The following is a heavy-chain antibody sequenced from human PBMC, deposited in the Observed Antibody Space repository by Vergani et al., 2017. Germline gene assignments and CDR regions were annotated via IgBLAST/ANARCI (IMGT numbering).Heavy chain of an antibody. CDR3: TRVIGGCSMDSCDHY. CDR2: VHHTGVA. D-gene: IGHD2-2*01. J-gene: IGHJ4*02. V-gene: IGHV4-4*03. CDR1: GDSITTHMW. Sequence: QVQLQESGPGLVKPPETLSLNCNVSGDSITTHMWWTWVRQSPGRGREWIGEVHHTGVAHYNPTRTGRVTMSVDKSTNQFYLELTSVTAADTAVYYCTRVIGGCSMDSCDHYWGQGTLVTVSS.